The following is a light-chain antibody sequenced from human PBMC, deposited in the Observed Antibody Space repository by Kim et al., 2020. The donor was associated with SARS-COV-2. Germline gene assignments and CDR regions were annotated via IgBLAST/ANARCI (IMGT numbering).Light chain of an antibody. CDR1: QSVSSY. J-gene: IGKJ2*03. Sequence: PGERATLACRASQSVSSYLAWYQQKPGQAPRLLIYDASNRATGIPARFSGSGSGTDFTLTISSLEPEDFAVYYCQQRSNWPPGYSFGQGTKLEIK. CDR3: QQRSNWPPGYS. CDR2: DAS. V-gene: IGKV3-11*01.